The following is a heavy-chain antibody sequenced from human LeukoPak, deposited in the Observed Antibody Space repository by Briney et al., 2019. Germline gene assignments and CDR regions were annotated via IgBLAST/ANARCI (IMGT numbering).Heavy chain of an antibody. CDR1: GGSISTSSYY. CDR2: IFYSGST. J-gene: IGHJ6*03. D-gene: IGHD3-10*01. V-gene: IGHV4-39*01. Sequence: SETLSLTCTVSGGSISTSSYYWGWVRQPPGKGLEWIGNIFYSGSTYYSPSLKSRVTISVDTSKNQFSLKLSSVTAADTAVYYCARHAPTSYYGSGSYRNYYMDVWGKGTTVTISS. CDR3: ARHAPTSYYGSGSYRNYYMDV.